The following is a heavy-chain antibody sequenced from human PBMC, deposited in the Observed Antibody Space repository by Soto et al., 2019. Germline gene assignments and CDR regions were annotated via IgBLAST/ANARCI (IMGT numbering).Heavy chain of an antibody. CDR3: ARLITGTMYWFDP. J-gene: IGHJ5*02. CDR1: GGTFSSYA. Sequence: SVKVSCKASGGTFSSYAISWVRQAPGQGLEWMGGIIPIFGTANYAQKFQGRVTITADESTSTAYMELSSLRSEDTAVYYCARLITGTMYWFDPWGQGTLVTVSS. V-gene: IGHV1-69*13. CDR2: IIPIFGTA. D-gene: IGHD1-7*01.